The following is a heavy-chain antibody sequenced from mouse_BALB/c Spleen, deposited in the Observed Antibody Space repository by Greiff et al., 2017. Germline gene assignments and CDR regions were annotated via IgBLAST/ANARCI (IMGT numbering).Heavy chain of an antibody. V-gene: IGHV14-4*02. CDR2: IDPENGDT. Sequence: EVQLQQSGAELVRSGASVKLSCTASGFNIKDYYMHWVKQRPEQGLEWIGWIDPENGDTEYAPKFQGKATMTADTSSNTAYLQLSSLTSEDTAVYYCARGIYYGSSYAMDYWGQGTSVTVSA. J-gene: IGHJ4*01. D-gene: IGHD1-1*01. CDR1: GFNIKDYY. CDR3: ARGIYYGSSYAMDY.